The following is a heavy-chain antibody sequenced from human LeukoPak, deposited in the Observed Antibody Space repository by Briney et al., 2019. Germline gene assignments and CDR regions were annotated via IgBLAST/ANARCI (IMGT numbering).Heavy chain of an antibody. V-gene: IGHV4-59*01. J-gene: IGHJ3*02. CDR1: GGSIRSYF. CDR3: ARGLVLATDDVFDI. Sequence: NPSETLSLTCTVSGGSIRSYFWSWLRQPPGKGLEWIGYIWDTEITDYNPSLKSRVTISLDTSKNHFSLKLRSVTAADTALYFCARGLVLATDDVFDIWGQGTLVTVSS. D-gene: IGHD5-12*01. CDR2: IWDTEIT.